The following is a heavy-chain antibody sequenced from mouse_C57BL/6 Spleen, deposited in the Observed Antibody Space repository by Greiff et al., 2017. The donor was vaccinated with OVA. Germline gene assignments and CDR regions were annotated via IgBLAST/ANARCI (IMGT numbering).Heavy chain of an antibody. V-gene: IGHV5-9*01. D-gene: IGHD4-1*01. CDR2: ISGGGGNT. J-gene: IGHJ1*03. CDR1: GFTFSSYT. Sequence: EVKVEESGGGLVKPGGSLKLSCAASGFTFSSYTMSWVRQTPEKRLEWVATISGGGGNTYYPDSVKGRFTISRDNAKNTLYLQMSSLRSEDTALYYCARLTGTGYFDVWGTGTTVTVSS. CDR3: ARLTGTGYFDV.